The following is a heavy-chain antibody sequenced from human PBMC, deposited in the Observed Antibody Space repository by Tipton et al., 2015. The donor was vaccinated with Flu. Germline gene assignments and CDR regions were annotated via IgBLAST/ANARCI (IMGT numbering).Heavy chain of an antibody. CDR1: GFIFSSYE. V-gene: IGHV3-48*03. Sequence: SLRLSCAASGFIFSSYEMNWVRQPPGKGLEWVSYISSGGSNKYYADSVKGRFTISRDNAKSSLYLQLDSLRAEDTAIYYCARDTGPDYWGQGTLVTVSS. CDR3: ARDTGPDY. CDR2: ISSGGSNK. J-gene: IGHJ4*02.